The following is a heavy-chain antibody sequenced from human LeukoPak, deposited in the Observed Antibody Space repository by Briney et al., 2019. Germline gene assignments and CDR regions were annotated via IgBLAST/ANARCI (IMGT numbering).Heavy chain of an antibody. CDR3: ARGIGSGFRGRRFDP. CDR1: GGSFSGYY. V-gene: IGHV4-34*01. J-gene: IGHJ5*02. D-gene: IGHD6-19*01. Sequence: SETLSLTXAVYGGSFSGYYWSWIRQPPGKGLEWIVEINHSGSTNYNPSLKSRVTISVDTSKNQFSLKLSSVTAADTAVYYCARGIGSGFRGRRFDPWGQGTLVTVSS. CDR2: INHSGST.